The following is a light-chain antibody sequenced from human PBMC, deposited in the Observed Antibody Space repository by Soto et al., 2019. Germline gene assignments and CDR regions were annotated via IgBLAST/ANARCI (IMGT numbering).Light chain of an antibody. CDR3: SSYAGSNNI. Sequence: QSVLTQPPSAPGSPGQSVTISCTGTSIDVGGYNYVSWYQQHPGKAPKLMIYEVSKRPSGVPDRFSGSKSGNTASLTVSGLQAEDEADYYCSSYAGSNNIFGTGTKVTVL. J-gene: IGLJ1*01. V-gene: IGLV2-8*01. CDR2: EVS. CDR1: SIDVGGYNY.